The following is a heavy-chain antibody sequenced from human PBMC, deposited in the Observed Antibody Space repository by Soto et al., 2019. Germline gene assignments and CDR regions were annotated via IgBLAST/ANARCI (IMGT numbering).Heavy chain of an antibody. D-gene: IGHD3-10*01. V-gene: IGHV3-23*01. CDR2: ISGSDDVT. Sequence: GSLRLSCAASRFTFISYAMSWVRQAPGKGLEWVSAISGSDDVTYYADSVKGRFTISRDNSKNTLYLQMNSLRADDTAVYYCAKIRMVRGPYYFDYWGQGTLVSVSS. J-gene: IGHJ4*02. CDR1: RFTFISYA. CDR3: AKIRMVRGPYYFDY.